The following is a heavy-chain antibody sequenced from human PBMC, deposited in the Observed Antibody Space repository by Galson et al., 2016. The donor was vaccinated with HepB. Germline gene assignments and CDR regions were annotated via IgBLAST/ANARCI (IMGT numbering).Heavy chain of an antibody. CDR2: INAGNGNT. Sequence: SVKVSCKASGYTFISDPIHWVRQAPGQRPEWMGWINAGNGNTNYSPEFQGRVTFTTDTSASTAYMELSSLRYEDTAVYYCARFGKIASRGFALDIWGQGSMVTVAS. D-gene: IGHD6-6*01. V-gene: IGHV1-3*01. CDR1: GYTFISDP. J-gene: IGHJ3*02. CDR3: ARFGKIASRGFALDI.